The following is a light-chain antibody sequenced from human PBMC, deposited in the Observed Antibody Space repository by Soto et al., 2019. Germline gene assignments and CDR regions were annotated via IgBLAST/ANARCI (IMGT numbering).Light chain of an antibody. CDR3: LLSYSDSRRV. Sequence: QTVVTQEPSLTVSPGGTVTLTCGSSTGAVTSGHYPFWFQQKPGQAPRTLIYDTSNKHSWTPARFSGSLLGGKAALTLSGAQPEDEAEYYGLLSYSDSRRVFGGGTKLTVL. J-gene: IGLJ3*02. CDR2: DTS. V-gene: IGLV7-46*01. CDR1: TGAVTSGHY.